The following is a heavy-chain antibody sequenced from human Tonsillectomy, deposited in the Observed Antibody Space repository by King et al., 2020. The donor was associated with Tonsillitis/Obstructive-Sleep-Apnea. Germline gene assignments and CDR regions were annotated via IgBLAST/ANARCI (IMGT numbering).Heavy chain of an antibody. CDR3: AKDGSSGWYGYYYATYFIDG. J-gene: IGHJ6*03. CDR1: GFTFDDYA. D-gene: IGHD6-19*01. V-gene: IGHV3-43*02. Sequence: VQLVESGGGVVQPGGSLRLSCAASGFTFDDYAMHWVRQAPGKGLEWVSLISGDGGSTYYADSVKGRFTISRDNSKNSLYLQMNSLRTEDTALYYFAKDGSSGWYGYYYATYFIDGWGERTSPTVSS. CDR2: ISGDGGST.